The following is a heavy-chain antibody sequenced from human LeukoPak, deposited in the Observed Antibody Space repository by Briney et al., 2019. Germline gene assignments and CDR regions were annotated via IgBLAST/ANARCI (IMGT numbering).Heavy chain of an antibody. V-gene: IGHV3-23*01. CDR2: ISGSGGST. J-gene: IGHJ3*02. Sequence: PGGSLRLSCAASGFTFSSYAMNWVRRAPGKGLEWVSTISGSGGSTYYADSVRGRFTISRDNSKNTLYLQMNSLRAEDTAVYYCARGAYCSGGRCPGAFDIWGQGTMVTVSS. CDR1: GFTFSSYA. CDR3: ARGAYCSGGRCPGAFDI. D-gene: IGHD2-15*01.